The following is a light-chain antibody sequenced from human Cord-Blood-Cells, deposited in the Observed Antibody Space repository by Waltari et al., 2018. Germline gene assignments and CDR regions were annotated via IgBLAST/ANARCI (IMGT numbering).Light chain of an antibody. CDR3: QVWDSSSDHVV. J-gene: IGLJ2*01. Sequence: SYVLTQPPSVSVAPGKTARITCGGNNIGSKSVHWYQQKPGQAPVLVIYYDSDRPSGIPERFSGSNSGNTATLTSSRAEAGDEADYYCQVWDSSSDHVVFGGGTKLTVL. CDR2: YDS. V-gene: IGLV3-21*04. CDR1: NIGSKS.